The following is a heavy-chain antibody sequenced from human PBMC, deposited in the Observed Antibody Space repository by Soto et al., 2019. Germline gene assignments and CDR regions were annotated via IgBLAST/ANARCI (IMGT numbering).Heavy chain of an antibody. V-gene: IGHV3-15*01. D-gene: IGHD2-15*01. CDR1: GFTFSNAW. Sequence: GESLKISCAASGFTFSNAWMSWVRQAPGKGLEWVGRIKSKTDGGTTDYAAPVKGRFTISRDDSKNTLYLQMNSLKTEDTAVYYCTTNSYVVVVAATAENYYYYMDVWGKGTTVTVSS. CDR3: TTNSYVVVVAATAENYYYYMDV. CDR2: IKSKTDGGTT. J-gene: IGHJ6*03.